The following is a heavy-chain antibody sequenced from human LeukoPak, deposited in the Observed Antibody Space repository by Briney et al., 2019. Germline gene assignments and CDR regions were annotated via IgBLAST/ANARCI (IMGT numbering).Heavy chain of an antibody. CDR1: GFTFSSYW. CDR3: ARAAFSSGWYFDY. Sequence: GGSLRLSCAASGFTFSSYWMHWVRQGPGKGLVWVSRINSDGSSTTYADSVQGRFTISRDNAKNTLYLQMSSLRVEDTAIYYCARAAFSSGWYFDYWGQGTPVTVSS. J-gene: IGHJ4*02. V-gene: IGHV3-74*01. D-gene: IGHD6-19*01. CDR2: INSDGSST.